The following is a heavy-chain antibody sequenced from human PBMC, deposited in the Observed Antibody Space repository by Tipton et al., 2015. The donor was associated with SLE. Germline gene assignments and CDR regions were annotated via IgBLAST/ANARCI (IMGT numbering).Heavy chain of an antibody. V-gene: IGHV4-38-2*01. Sequence: LRLSCAVSGYSISSGYYWGWIRQPPGKGLEWIGSIYHSGSTYYNPSLKSRVTISVDTSKNQFSLKLSSVTAADTAVYYCASYCSGGSCYSNDAFDIWGQGTMVTVSS. D-gene: IGHD2-15*01. CDR2: IYHSGST. J-gene: IGHJ3*02. CDR1: GYSISSGYY. CDR3: ASYCSGGSCYSNDAFDI.